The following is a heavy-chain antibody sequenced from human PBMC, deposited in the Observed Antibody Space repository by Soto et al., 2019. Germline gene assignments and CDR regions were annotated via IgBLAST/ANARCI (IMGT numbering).Heavy chain of an antibody. V-gene: IGHV3-48*02. CDR2: ISSSGTTI. D-gene: IGHD2-15*01. CDR1: GFTFSSYG. J-gene: IGHJ5*02. CDR3: ARGGIGRLDP. Sequence: GGSLRLSCAASGFTFSSYGMHWVRQAPGKGLEWVSYISSSGTTINYADSVKGRFTISRDNAKSSLYLQMQSLRDEDTAVYYCARGGIGRLDPWGQGTLVTVSS.